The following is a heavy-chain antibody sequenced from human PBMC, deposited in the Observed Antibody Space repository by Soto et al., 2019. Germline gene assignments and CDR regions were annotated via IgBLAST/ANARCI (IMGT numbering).Heavy chain of an antibody. D-gene: IGHD2-15*01. CDR2: ISGSGRST. J-gene: IGHJ4*02. Sequence: EVQLLESGGGLVQPGGSLRLSCATSGFSFSHYAMSWVRQAPGMGLAWVASISGSGRSTNYADSVKGRCTISRDNSKNTLAVQMSSLRAEETAVYYCARDGGNICSGGSCYFQAPDYWGQGTLVTVSP. CDR1: GFSFSHYA. V-gene: IGHV3-23*01. CDR3: ARDGGNICSGGSCYFQAPDY.